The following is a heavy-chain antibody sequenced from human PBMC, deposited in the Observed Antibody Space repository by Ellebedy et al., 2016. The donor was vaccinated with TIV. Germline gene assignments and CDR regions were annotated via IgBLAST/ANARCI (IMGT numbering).Heavy chain of an antibody. CDR2: ISWNSNYI. CDR3: ARGRYNSGWWGAFDI. CDR1: GFTFSDAW. V-gene: IGHV3-11*05. D-gene: IGHD6-19*01. J-gene: IGHJ3*02. Sequence: GGSLRLSCAASGFTFSDAWMSWVRQAPGKGLEWVSGISWNSNYIGYADSVMGRFTISRGNAENSLYLQMDSLRAEDTAMYYCARGRYNSGWWGAFDIWGQGTMVTVSS.